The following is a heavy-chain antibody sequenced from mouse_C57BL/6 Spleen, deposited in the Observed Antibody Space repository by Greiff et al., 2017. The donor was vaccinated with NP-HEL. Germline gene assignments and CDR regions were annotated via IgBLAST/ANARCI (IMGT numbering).Heavy chain of an antibody. CDR1: GFSLTSYG. V-gene: IGHV2-2*01. J-gene: IGHJ4*01. D-gene: IGHD1-1*01. CDR2: IWSGGST. CDR3: ARRADYYGSSYYAMDY. Sequence: VKLQESGPGLVQPPQSLSITCTVSGFSLTSYGVHWVRQSPGKGLEWLGVIWSGGSTDYNAAFISRLSISKDNSKSQVFFKMNSLQADDTAIYYCARRADYYGSSYYAMDYWGQGTSVTVSS.